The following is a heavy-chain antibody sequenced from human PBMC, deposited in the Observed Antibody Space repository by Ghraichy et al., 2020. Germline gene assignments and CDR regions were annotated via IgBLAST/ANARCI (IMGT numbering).Heavy chain of an antibody. Sequence: GALRLSCAASGFTFSGYSMNWVRQAPGKGLEWGSDISSSSSTIYYADSVKGRFTISRDNAKNSLSLQMNSLRDEDTAVYYCARETPAGYTRVNAFDIWGQGTMVTVSS. CDR1: GFTFSGYS. D-gene: IGHD6-13*01. J-gene: IGHJ3*02. CDR3: ARETPAGYTRVNAFDI. CDR2: ISSSSSTI. V-gene: IGHV3-48*02.